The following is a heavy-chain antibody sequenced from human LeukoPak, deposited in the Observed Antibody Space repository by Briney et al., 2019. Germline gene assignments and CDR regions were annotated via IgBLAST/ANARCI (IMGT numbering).Heavy chain of an antibody. CDR3: ARDNTGTWYFDL. D-gene: IGHD3-10*01. V-gene: IGHV1-69*06. Sequence: SVTVSCKASGGTFSSYAISWVRQAPGQGLEWMGGIIPIFGTANYAQKFQGRVTITADKSTSTAHMELSSLRSEDTAVYYCARDNTGTWYFDLWGRGTLVTVSS. CDR1: GGTFSSYA. J-gene: IGHJ2*01. CDR2: IIPIFGTA.